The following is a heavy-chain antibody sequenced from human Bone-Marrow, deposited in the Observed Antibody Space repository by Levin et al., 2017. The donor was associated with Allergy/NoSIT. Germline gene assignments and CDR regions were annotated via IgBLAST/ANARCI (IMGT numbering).Heavy chain of an antibody. V-gene: IGHV3-11*03. J-gene: IGHJ4*02. Sequence: GGSLRLSCAASGFTFSDYYMSWIRQAPGGGLEWVSYISTSSTYTIYADSVKGRFTVSRDDAKNSLYLQMNSLRVEDTAVYYCARGVATVDYWGQGTLVTVSS. CDR3: ARGVATVDY. CDR2: ISTSSTYT. CDR1: GFTFSDYY. D-gene: IGHD4-23*01.